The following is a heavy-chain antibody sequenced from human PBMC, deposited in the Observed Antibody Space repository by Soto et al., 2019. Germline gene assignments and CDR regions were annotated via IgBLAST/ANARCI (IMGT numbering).Heavy chain of an antibody. J-gene: IGHJ6*02. D-gene: IGHD3-3*01. CDR2: IIPIFGTA. V-gene: IGHV1-69*13. CDR1: GGTFSSYA. Sequence: SLKVSCKASGGTFSSYAISWVRQAPGQGLEWMGGIIPIFGTANYAQKFQGRVTITADESTSTAYMELSSLRSEDTAVYYCARDHYDFWSGYYKEWDYYYGMDVWGQGTTVTVSS. CDR3: ARDHYDFWSGYYKEWDYYYGMDV.